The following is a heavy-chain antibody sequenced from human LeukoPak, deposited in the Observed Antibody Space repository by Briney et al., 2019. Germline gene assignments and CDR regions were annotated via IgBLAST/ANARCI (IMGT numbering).Heavy chain of an antibody. CDR2: IYHSGST. Sequence: SETLSLTCAVSGGSISSRNWWSWVRQPPGKGLEWIGEIYHSGSTNYNPSLKSRVTMSLDTSKNQFSLKLSSVTAADTAIYYCARIYYYDSSGPVDLWGQGTLVTVSS. J-gene: IGHJ5*02. D-gene: IGHD3-22*01. CDR1: GGSISSRNW. CDR3: ARIYYYDSSGPVDL. V-gene: IGHV4-4*02.